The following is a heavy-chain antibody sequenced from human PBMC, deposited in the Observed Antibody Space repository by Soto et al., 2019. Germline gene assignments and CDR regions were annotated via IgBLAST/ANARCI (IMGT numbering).Heavy chain of an antibody. CDR3: ARARYYSNYYGMDV. CDR1: GYSIISGYY. CDR2: IYHSGST. V-gene: IGHV4-38-2*01. J-gene: IGHJ6*02. Sequence: PSETLSLTCAVSGYSIISGYYWGWIRQPPGKGLEWIGSIYHSGSTYYNPSLKSRVTISVDTSKNQFSLKLSSVTAADTAVYYCARARYYSNYYGMDVWGQGTTVTVSS.